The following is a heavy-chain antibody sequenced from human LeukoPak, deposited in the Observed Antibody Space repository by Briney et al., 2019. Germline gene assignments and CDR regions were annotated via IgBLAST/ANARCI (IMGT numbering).Heavy chain of an antibody. CDR3: ARQVGYCGDGSCYFDS. Sequence: PGGSLRLSCAASGFTFNTYAMSWVRQAPGKGLEWVSAISPTGGTTKYADSVKGRFLISRDNSESTLYLQMNSLGAEDTAVYYCARQVGYCGDGSCYFDSWGREPWSPSPQ. V-gene: IGHV3-23*01. CDR2: ISPTGGTT. D-gene: IGHD2-15*01. J-gene: IGHJ4*02. CDR1: GFTFNTYA.